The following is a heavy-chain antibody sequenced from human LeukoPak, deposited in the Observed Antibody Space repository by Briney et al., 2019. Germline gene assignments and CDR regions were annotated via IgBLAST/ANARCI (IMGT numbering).Heavy chain of an antibody. V-gene: IGHV4-39*07. CDR2: IYYSGST. CDR3: ARAVSNDSSGYYYAVDY. D-gene: IGHD3-22*01. CDR1: GGSISSSSYY. J-gene: IGHJ4*02. Sequence: PSETLSLTCTVSGGSISSSSYYWGWIRQPPGKGLEWIGSIYYSGSTYYNPSLKSRVTISVDTSKNQFSLKLSSVTAADTAVYYCARAVSNDSSGYYYAVDYWGQGTLVTVSS.